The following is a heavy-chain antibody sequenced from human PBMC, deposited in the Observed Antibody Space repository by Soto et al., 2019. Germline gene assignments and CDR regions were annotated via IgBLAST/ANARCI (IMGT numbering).Heavy chain of an antibody. V-gene: IGHV1-69*01. D-gene: IGHD3-22*01. Sequence: QVQLVQSGAEVRKPGSSVKVSCKTSGGTFSNYAISWVRQAPGQGLEWMGGIIPIFGTAYYAQKFQGRVTITADGSTITGYMEVSSLRSEDTAVYYCVRGGTYYYESSGSHYDIDYCGQGTLVTVSS. CDR2: IIPIFGTA. CDR1: GGTFSNYA. J-gene: IGHJ4*02. CDR3: VRGGTYYYESSGSHYDIDY.